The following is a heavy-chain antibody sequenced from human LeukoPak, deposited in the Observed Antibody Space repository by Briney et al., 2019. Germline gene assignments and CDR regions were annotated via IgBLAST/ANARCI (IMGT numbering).Heavy chain of an antibody. CDR3: AKDRVVLGGSGSYYKIKVDMDYMDV. V-gene: IGHV3-30*02. CDR2: IRYDGSNK. J-gene: IGHJ6*03. CDR1: GFTFDDYG. Sequence: GGSLRLSCAASGFTFDDYGMHWVRQAPGKGLEWVAFIRYDGSNKYYADSVKGRFTISRDNSKNTLYLQMNSLRAEDTAVYYCAKDRVVLGGSGSYYKIKVDMDYMDVWGKGTTVTISS. D-gene: IGHD3-10*01.